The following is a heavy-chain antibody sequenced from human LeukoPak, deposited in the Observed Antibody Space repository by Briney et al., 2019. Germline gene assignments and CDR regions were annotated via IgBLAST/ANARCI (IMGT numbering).Heavy chain of an antibody. V-gene: IGHV3-48*04. CDR1: GFTFSSYS. D-gene: IGHD6-13*01. CDR2: ISSSGSTI. J-gene: IGHJ4*02. CDR3: AREKNSSSWAFDY. Sequence: PGGSLRLSCAASGFTFSSYSMNWVRQAPGKGLEWVSYISSSGSTIYYADSVKGRFTVSRDNAKNSLYLQMNSLRAEDTAVYYCAREKNSSSWAFDYWGQGTLVTVSS.